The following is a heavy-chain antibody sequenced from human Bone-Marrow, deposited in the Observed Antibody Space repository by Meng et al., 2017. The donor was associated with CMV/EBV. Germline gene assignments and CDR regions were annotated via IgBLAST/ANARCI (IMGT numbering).Heavy chain of an antibody. J-gene: IGHJ6*02. D-gene: IGHD3-16*01. V-gene: IGHV1-8*01. CDR3: ARGYGGAVNPRGGYYYYGTDV. CDR2: MNPNSGNT. Sequence: ASVKVSCKASGYTFTSYDINWVRQATGQGLEWMGWMNPNSGNTGYAQKFQGRVTMTRNISISTAYMELRSLRSDDTAVYYCARGYGGAVNPRGGYYYYGTDVWGQGTTATVSS. CDR1: GYTFTSYD.